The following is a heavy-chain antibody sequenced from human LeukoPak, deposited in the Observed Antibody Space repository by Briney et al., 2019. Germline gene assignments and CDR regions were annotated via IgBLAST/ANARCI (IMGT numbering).Heavy chain of an antibody. Sequence: GGSLRLSCVASGFSFNNYAVNWVRQAPGKGLEWVSLIIGSSGSTFYADSVKGRFTISRDNSKNTLYLQVNSLRAEDTAVYYCARDRTSWGQGTLVTVSS. D-gene: IGHD2-2*01. J-gene: IGHJ4*02. CDR2: IIGSSGST. CDR1: GFSFNNYA. CDR3: ARDRTS. V-gene: IGHV3-23*01.